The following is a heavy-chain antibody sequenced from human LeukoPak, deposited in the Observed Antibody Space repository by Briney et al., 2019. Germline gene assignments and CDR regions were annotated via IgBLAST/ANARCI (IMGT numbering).Heavy chain of an antibody. CDR1: GFTFSTYG. CDR3: AKEIWPTVTTPGHTHFDY. D-gene: IGHD4-17*01. Sequence: GGSLRLSCAASGFTFSTYGMHWVCQAPGRGLEWVAFIRYHGRNKYYADSVKGRFTISRDNSKNTLCLQMNSLRAEDTAVYYCAKEIWPTVTTPGHTHFDYWGQGTLVTVSS. V-gene: IGHV3-30*02. CDR2: IRYHGRNK. J-gene: IGHJ4*02.